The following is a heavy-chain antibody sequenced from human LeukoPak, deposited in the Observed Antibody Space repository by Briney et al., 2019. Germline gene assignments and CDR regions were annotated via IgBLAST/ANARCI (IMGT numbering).Heavy chain of an antibody. D-gene: IGHD2-15*01. CDR2: ISYDGSNK. J-gene: IGHJ4*02. V-gene: IGHV3-30*18. CDR1: GFTFSSYG. Sequence: PGGSLRLSCAASGFTFSSYGMHWVRQAPGKGLEWVAVISYDGSNKYYADSVKGRFTTSRDNSKNTLYLQMNSLRAEDTAVYYCANPDKLVVAATYSDYWGQGTLVTVSS. CDR3: ANPDKLVVAATYSDY.